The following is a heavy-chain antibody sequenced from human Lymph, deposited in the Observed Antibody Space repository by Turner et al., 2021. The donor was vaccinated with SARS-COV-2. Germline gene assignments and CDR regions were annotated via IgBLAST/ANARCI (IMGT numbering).Heavy chain of an antibody. J-gene: IGHJ6*02. Sequence: QVHLVASGGGVVQPGRSLRLSCAASGFTFSSYAMHWVRQAPGKGLEWVALISYDGSNKYYADSVKGRFTISRDNSKNTLYLQMNSLRAEDTAVYYCARDFGGGMDVWGQGTTVTVSS. V-gene: IGHV3-30-3*01. CDR3: ARDFGGGMDV. D-gene: IGHD3-16*01. CDR1: GFTFSSYA. CDR2: ISYDGSNK.